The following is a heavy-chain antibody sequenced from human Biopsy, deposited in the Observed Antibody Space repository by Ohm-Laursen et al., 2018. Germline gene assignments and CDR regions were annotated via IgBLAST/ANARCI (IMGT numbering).Heavy chain of an antibody. CDR3: ARTPRDSFWSGSYKRGLWFDP. CDR2: VYTGGIT. J-gene: IGHJ5*02. D-gene: IGHD3-3*01. V-gene: IGHV4-59*07. Sequence: SDTLSLTCSVSGGSIISYYWTWIRQPPGQGLAWIGHVYTGGITNYNPSLKSRVTISKDTSKNQFSLQVNSVTAADTAVYYCARTPRDSFWSGSYKRGLWFDPWGQGTLVIVSS. CDR1: GGSIISYY.